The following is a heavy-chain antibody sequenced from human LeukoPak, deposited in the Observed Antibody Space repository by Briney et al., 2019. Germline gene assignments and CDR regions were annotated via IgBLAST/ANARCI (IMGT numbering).Heavy chain of an antibody. Sequence: SVKVSCKASGFTFTSSAVQWVRQARGQRLEWIGWIVVGSGNTNYAQKFQERVTITRDMSTSTAYMELSSLRSEDTAVYYCARDPGHYYDSSGSRSWFDPWGQGTLVTVSS. D-gene: IGHD3-22*01. CDR1: GFTFTSSA. CDR2: IVVGSGNT. CDR3: ARDPGHYYDSSGSRSWFDP. J-gene: IGHJ5*02. V-gene: IGHV1-58*01.